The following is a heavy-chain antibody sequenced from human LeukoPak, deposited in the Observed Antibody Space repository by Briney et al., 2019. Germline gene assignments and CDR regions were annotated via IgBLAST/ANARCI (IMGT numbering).Heavy chain of an antibody. D-gene: IGHD2-2*01. CDR1: GYSFTSYW. Sequence: GESLKISCKGSGYSFTSYWVGWVRQMPGKGLEWMGIIYPGDSDTRYSPSFQGQVTISADKSISTAYLQWSSLKASDTAMYYCARRSNIYYYGMDVWGLGTTVTVSS. CDR2: IYPGDSDT. CDR3: ARRSNIYYYGMDV. V-gene: IGHV5-51*01. J-gene: IGHJ6*02.